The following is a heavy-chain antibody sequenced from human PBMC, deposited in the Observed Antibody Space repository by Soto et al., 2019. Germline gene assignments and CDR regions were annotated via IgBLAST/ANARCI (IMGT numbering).Heavy chain of an antibody. J-gene: IGHJ4*02. CDR1: GFTFNNYV. D-gene: IGHD6-6*01. Sequence: PGGSLILSCAASGFTFNNYVMSWVRQAPGKGLDWISAVGGCGFDTWYADSVKGRFTISRDNSKNTLYLQMNSLRAEDAAIYYCAKGSASGRPYFFDSWGQGTLVTVSS. CDR2: VGGCGFDT. CDR3: AKGSASGRPYFFDS. V-gene: IGHV3-23*01.